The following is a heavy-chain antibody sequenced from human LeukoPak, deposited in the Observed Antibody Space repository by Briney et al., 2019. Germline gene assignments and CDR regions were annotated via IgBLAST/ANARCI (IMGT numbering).Heavy chain of an antibody. CDR3: ARDGRTEAPNYYGMDV. CDR1: GYTLNDYD. V-gene: IGHV1-18*01. Sequence: ASVKVSCKASGYTLNDYDISWVRQAPGQGLEWMAWIGGYKRTTNYAQKFQGRLTVTSDTSTNTVYMELKSLGSDDTAVYYCARDGRTEAPNYYGMDVWGQGTTVTVYS. CDR2: IGGYKRTT. J-gene: IGHJ6*02.